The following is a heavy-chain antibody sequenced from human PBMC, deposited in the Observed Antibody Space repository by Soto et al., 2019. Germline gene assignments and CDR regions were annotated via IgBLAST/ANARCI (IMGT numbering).Heavy chain of an antibody. D-gene: IGHD5-12*01. V-gene: IGHV3-11*03. Sequence: QVQLLESGGGLVKPGGSLRLSCAASGFTFSDYYRSWIRQAPGKGLEWVSYISSSSSYTNYADSVKGRFTISRDNAKNSLYLQMNSLRAEDTAVYCCTRIVATIENFDYWGQRTLVTVSS. CDR3: TRIVATIENFDY. CDR2: ISSSSSYT. CDR1: GFTFSDYY. J-gene: IGHJ4*02.